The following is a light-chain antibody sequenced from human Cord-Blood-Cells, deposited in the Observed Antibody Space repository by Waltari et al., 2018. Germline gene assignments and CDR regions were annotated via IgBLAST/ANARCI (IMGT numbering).Light chain of an antibody. CDR3: QQYDNLPIT. CDR1: QDISNY. J-gene: IGKJ5*01. Sequence: DIQMTQSPSPLSASVGYRVTITCQASQDISNYLNWYQQKPGKAPKLLIYDASNLETGVPSRFSGSGSGTDFTFTISSLQPEDIATYYCQQYDNLPITFGQGTRLEIK. V-gene: IGKV1-33*01. CDR2: DAS.